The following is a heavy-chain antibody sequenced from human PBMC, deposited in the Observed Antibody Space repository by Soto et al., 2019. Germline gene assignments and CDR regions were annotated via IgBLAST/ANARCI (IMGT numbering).Heavy chain of an antibody. Sequence: GLLRLSYAGSGFTLSDHYIDWVRQAPGKGLEWVGRSRDKPQGYSTAYAASVKGRFTTSRDESKNSAYLQMNSLKTEDTAVYYCVRATYFSDSSGYTRCLDYWGQGTLVTVSS. J-gene: IGHJ4*02. D-gene: IGHD3-22*01. CDR2: SRDKPQGYST. V-gene: IGHV3-72*01. CDR3: VRATYFSDSSGYTRCLDY. CDR1: GFTLSDHY.